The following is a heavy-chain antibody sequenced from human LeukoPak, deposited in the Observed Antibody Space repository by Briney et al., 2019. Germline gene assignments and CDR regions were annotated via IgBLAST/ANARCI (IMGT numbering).Heavy chain of an antibody. CDR1: GYTFTGYY. V-gene: IGHV1-18*04. Sequence: ASVKVSCKASGYTFTGYYMHWVRQAPGQGLEWMGWISAYNGNTNYAQKLQGRVTMTTDTSTSTAYMELRSLRSDDTAVYYCARDAYCGGDCYFPGYYYYYMDVWGKGTTVTISS. D-gene: IGHD2-21*02. CDR2: ISAYNGNT. J-gene: IGHJ6*03. CDR3: ARDAYCGGDCYFPGYYYYYMDV.